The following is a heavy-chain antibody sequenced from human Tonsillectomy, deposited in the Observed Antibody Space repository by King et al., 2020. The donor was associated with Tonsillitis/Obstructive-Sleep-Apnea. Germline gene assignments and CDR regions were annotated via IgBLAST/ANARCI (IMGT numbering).Heavy chain of an antibody. CDR1: GFTFSSYA. J-gene: IGHJ3*02. CDR3: AKDQQGVPAANDAFDI. V-gene: IGHV3-23*04. CDR2: IGGSGGRT. D-gene: IGHD2-2*01. Sequence: VQLVESGGGLVQPGGSLRLSCAASGFTFSSYAMSWVRQAPGKGLEWVSAIGGSGGRTYFADSVKGRFTISRDNSKNTLYLQMNSLRADDTAMYYCAKDQQGVPAANDAFDIWGQGTMVTVSS.